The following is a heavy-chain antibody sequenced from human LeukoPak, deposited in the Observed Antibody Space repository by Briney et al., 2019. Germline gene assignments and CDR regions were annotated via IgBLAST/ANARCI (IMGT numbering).Heavy chain of an antibody. CDR1: GFTFSSYW. CDR3: ARGIDY. CDR2: IKQDGSGK. V-gene: IGHV3-7*01. J-gene: IGHJ4*02. Sequence: GGSLRLSCVASGFTFSSYWMIWVRQAPGKGLEWVANIKQDGSGKYYADSVKGRFKISRDNAKNSVYLQMNSLRAEDTALYSCARGIDYWGQGTLVNVSS.